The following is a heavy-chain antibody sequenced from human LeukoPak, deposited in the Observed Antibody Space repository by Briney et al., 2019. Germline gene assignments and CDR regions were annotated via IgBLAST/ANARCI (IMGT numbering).Heavy chain of an antibody. CDR1: GGSISSYY. D-gene: IGHD3-22*01. J-gene: IGHJ3*02. CDR2: IYYSGST. CDR3: AREKTDYYDSSGYYLADAFDI. V-gene: IGHV4-59*12. Sequence: SGTLSLTCTVSGGSISSYYWSWIRQPPGKGLEWIGYIYYSGSTNYNPSLKSRVTISVDTSKNQFSLKLSSVTAADTAVYYCAREKTDYYDSSGYYLADAFDIWGQGTMVTVSS.